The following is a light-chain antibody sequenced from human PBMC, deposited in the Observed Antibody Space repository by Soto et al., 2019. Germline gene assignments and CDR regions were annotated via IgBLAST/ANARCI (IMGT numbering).Light chain of an antibody. V-gene: IGKV1-5*03. CDR3: QQYHIFLT. CDR1: QNIGAA. J-gene: IGKJ2*01. CDR2: RTS. Sequence: DLPMTQSPSTLSASVGDRVTITCRASQNIGAALAWYQQKPGKAPKLLIYRTSSLESGVPSRFSGSGSGTEFTLAISGLQPEDFATYYCQQYHIFLTFGQGTKLEIK.